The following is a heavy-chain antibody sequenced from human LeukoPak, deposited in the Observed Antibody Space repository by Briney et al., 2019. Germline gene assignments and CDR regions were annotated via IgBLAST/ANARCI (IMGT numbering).Heavy chain of an antibody. CDR1: GSTFTGYY. Sequence: GASVKVSCKASGSTFTGYYMHWVRQAPGQGLEWVGWINPNSGGTNYAQKFQGRVTMTMDTSISTAYMELSRLRSDDTAVYYCARASTLSSLSPWGQGTLVSVSS. CDR2: INPNSGGT. CDR3: ARASTLSSLSP. J-gene: IGHJ5*02. D-gene: IGHD3-3*02. V-gene: IGHV1-2*02.